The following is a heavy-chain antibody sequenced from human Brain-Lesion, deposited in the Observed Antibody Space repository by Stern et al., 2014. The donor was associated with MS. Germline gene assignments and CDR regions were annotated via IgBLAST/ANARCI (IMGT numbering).Heavy chain of an antibody. CDR3: AGAIGKYELLESFDM. Sequence: VQLVESGPGLLKPSQTLSLACAVSGAWVGGGDWYWSWIRQPPGKGLEWLGHIYYSGTTYYKPSLKSRLIISLYTSKNQFSLNLTSVTAADTAVYYCAGAIGKYELLESFDMWGQGTMVTVSS. V-gene: IGHV4-30-4*01. D-gene: IGHD1-1*01. CDR1: GAWVGGGDWY. CDR2: IYYSGTT. J-gene: IGHJ3*02.